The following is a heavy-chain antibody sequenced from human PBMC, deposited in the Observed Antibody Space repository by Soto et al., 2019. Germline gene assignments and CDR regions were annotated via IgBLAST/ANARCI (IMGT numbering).Heavy chain of an antibody. D-gene: IGHD5-18*01. CDR1: GGSISSGSYF. J-gene: IGHJ5*02. CDR2: MHYSGTT. CDR3: ERQGYTSGRVKWFDP. V-gene: IGHV4-39*01. Sequence: SETLSLTCTVSGGSISSGSYFWGWIRQPPGKGLEWIGSMHYSGTTYYSPSLKSRVTISGDTSKNYFSLKLSSVTAADTAVYYCERQGYTSGRVKWFDPWGQGTLVTVSS.